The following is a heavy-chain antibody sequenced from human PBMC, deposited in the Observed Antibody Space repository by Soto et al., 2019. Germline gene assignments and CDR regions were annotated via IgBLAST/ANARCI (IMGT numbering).Heavy chain of an antibody. D-gene: IGHD3-22*01. J-gene: IGHJ3*02. CDR3: ARDRLGSSGYRAFDI. V-gene: IGHV1-69*13. CDR2: IIPIFGTA. Sequence: SVKVSCKASGGTFSSYAISWVRQAPGQGPEWMGGIIPIFGTANYAQKFQGRVTITADESTSTAYMELSSLRSEDTAVYYCARDRLGSSGYRAFDIWGQGTMVTVSS. CDR1: GGTFSSYA.